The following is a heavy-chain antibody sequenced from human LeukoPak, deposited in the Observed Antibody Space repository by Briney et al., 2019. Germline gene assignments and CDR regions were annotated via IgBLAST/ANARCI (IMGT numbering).Heavy chain of an antibody. Sequence: PGGSLRLSCAASGFTFSSYAMHWVRQAPGKGLEWVAVISYDGSNKYYADSVKGRFTISRDNSKNTLDLQMNSLRAEDTALYYCARDSIWGQGTMVTVSS. CDR1: GFTFSSYA. J-gene: IGHJ3*02. CDR3: ARDSI. CDR2: ISYDGSNK. V-gene: IGHV3-30*14.